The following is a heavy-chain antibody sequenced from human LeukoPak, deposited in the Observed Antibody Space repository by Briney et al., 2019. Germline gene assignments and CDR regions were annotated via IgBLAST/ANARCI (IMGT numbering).Heavy chain of an antibody. CDR3: ARASRGWYGAFDI. D-gene: IGHD6-19*01. Sequence: SETLSLTCAVYGGSFSGYYWSWIRQPPGKGLEWIGEINHSGSTNYNPSLKSRVTISVDTSKNQFSLKLSSVTAADTAVYYCARASRGWYGAFDIWGQGTMVTVSS. CDR2: INHSGST. J-gene: IGHJ3*02. CDR1: GGSFSGYY. V-gene: IGHV4-34*01.